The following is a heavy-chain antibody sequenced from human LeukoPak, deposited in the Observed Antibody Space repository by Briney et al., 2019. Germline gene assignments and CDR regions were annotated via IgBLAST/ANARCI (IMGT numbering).Heavy chain of an antibody. CDR3: ARAAKYYYYGMDV. Sequence: GGSLRLSCAASGFSFSSYSMNWVRQAPGKGLEWVSHISTTSSPTYYADSVKGRFAMSRDNAKNSVYLQMNSLRAEDTAVYYCARAAKYYYYGMDVWGQGTTVTVSS. V-gene: IGHV3-48*04. J-gene: IGHJ6*02. CDR1: GFSFSSYS. CDR2: ISTTSSPT.